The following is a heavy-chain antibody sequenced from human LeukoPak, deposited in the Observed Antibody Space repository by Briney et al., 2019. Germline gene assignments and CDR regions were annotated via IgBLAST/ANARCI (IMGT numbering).Heavy chain of an antibody. J-gene: IGHJ4*02. CDR1: GFTFSSYA. D-gene: IGHD6-13*01. V-gene: IGHV3-9*01. CDR3: AKDISSSWVAPSDY. Sequence: GGSLRLSCAASGFTFSSYAMHWVWQAPGKGLEWVSGISWNSGSIGYADSVKGRFTISRDNAKNSLYLQMNSLRAEDTALYYCAKDISSSWVAPSDYWGQGTLVTVSS. CDR2: ISWNSGSI.